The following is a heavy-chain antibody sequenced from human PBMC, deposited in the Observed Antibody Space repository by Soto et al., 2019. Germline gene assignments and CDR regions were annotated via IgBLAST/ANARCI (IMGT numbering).Heavy chain of an antibody. J-gene: IGHJ4*01. D-gene: IGHD6-6*01. CDR2: TWYDGSNK. CDR3: AREGGGKIVEYSSSTPFDF. CDR1: GFIFSRYG. V-gene: IGHV3-33*01. Sequence: QVQLVESGGGVVQPGRSLRLSCSASGFIFSRYGMHWVRQAPGKGLEWVAGTWYDGSNKYYADSVKWRFTISRDNSKNTVYLQMNRLRVEDTAVYYCAREGGGKIVEYSSSTPFDFWGHGTLVTGSS.